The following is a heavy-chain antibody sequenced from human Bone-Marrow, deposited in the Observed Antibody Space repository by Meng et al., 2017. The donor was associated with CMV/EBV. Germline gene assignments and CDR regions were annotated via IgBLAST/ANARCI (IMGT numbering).Heavy chain of an antibody. CDR3: AREDYGSGSLNF. V-gene: IGHV3-48*03. CDR2: ITSSGRTI. J-gene: IGHJ4*02. CDR1: GFTFSTYE. Sequence: SCKASGFTFSTYEMNWVRQAPGKGLEWVSYITSSGRTIHYADSVKGRFTISRDNAKNLLYLQINSLRAEDTAVYYCAREDYGSGSLNFWGQGTLVTVSS. D-gene: IGHD3-10*01.